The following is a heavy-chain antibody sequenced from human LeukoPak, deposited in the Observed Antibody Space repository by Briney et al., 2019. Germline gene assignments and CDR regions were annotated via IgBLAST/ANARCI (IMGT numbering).Heavy chain of an antibody. CDR1: GYTFTGYY. V-gene: IGHV1-2*02. CDR3: AVERGVVVIGTY. Sequence: ASVKVSCKASGYTFTGYYMHWVRQAPEQGPEWMGWINPNSGGTNYAQKFQGRVTMTRDTSISTAYMELSRLRSDDTAVYYCAVERGVVVIGTYWGQGTLVTVSS. CDR2: INPNSGGT. D-gene: IGHD2-21*01. J-gene: IGHJ4*02.